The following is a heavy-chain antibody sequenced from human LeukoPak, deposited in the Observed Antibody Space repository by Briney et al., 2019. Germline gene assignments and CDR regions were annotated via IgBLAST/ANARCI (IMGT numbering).Heavy chain of an antibody. CDR2: IYYSGST. CDR1: GGSISSYY. V-gene: IGHV4-59*01. Sequence: SETLSLTCTVSGGSISSYYWSWLRQPPGKGLEWIGYIYYSGSTNYNPSLKSRVTISVDTSKNQFSLKLSSVTAADTAVYYCARDDSSTSFDYWGQGTLVTVSS. J-gene: IGHJ4*02. CDR3: ARDDSSTSFDY. D-gene: IGHD2-2*01.